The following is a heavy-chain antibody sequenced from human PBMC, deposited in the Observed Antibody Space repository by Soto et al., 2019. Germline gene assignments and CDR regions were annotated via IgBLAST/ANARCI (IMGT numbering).Heavy chain of an antibody. J-gene: IGHJ5*02. CDR1: GGSFSGYY. CDR3: ARSPIFDP. CDR2: INHSGST. Sequence: TSETLSLTCAVYGGSFSGYYWSWIRQPPGKGLEWIGEINHSGSTNYNPSLKSRVTISVDTSKNQFSLKLSSVTAADTAVYYCARSPIFDPWGQGTLVTVSS. V-gene: IGHV4-34*01.